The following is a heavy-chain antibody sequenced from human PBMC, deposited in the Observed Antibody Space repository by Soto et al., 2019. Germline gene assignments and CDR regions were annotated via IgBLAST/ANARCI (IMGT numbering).Heavy chain of an antibody. V-gene: IGHV1-69*06. CDR2: IIPIFGTT. CDR3: ARNTEGQVTVSTD. Sequence: PSLKVPCPPFGGAFSSYAIRWVRQSTGPGLELMGGIIPIFGTTNYSQKLQGRVTITADKSTSRAYMELSSLRSEDTAVYYCARNTEGQVTVSTDWDQG. J-gene: IGHJ4*02. D-gene: IGHD2-21*02. CDR1: GGAFSSYA.